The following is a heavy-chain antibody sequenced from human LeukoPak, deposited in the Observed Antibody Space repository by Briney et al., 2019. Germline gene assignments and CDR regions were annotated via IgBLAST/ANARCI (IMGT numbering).Heavy chain of an antibody. D-gene: IGHD1-26*01. Sequence: PSETLSLTCTVSGGSISSYYWSWIRQPPGKGLEWIGYIYYSGSTNYNPSLKSRVTISVDTSKNQFSLKLSSVTAADTAVYYCARLGAMVDYWGQGTLVSVSS. J-gene: IGHJ4*02. CDR3: ARLGAMVDY. V-gene: IGHV4-59*08. CDR1: GGSISSYY. CDR2: IYYSGST.